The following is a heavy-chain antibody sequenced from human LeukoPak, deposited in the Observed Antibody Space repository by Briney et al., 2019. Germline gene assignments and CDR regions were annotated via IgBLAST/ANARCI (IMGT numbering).Heavy chain of an antibody. Sequence: PSETLSLTCTVSGGSISSYYWSWIRQPPGKGLEWIGYIYYSGSTNYNPSLKSRVTISVDTSKNQFSLKLSSVTAADTDVYYCARQSGTDDWFDPWGQGTLVTVSS. CDR1: GGSISSYY. V-gene: IGHV4-59*08. CDR2: IYYSGST. D-gene: IGHD6-13*01. CDR3: ARQSGTDDWFDP. J-gene: IGHJ5*02.